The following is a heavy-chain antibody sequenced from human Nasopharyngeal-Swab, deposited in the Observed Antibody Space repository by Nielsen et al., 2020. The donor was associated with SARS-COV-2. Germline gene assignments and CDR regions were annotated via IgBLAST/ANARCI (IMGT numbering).Heavy chain of an antibody. D-gene: IGHD3-16*02. J-gene: IGHJ4*02. CDR2: IRTDGTEQ. CDR1: GFTFSPFW. CDR3: ARENHGVIDN. V-gene: IGHV3-7*01. Sequence: GESLKISCAASGFTFSPFWMTWVRQAPGKGLEWVATIRTDGTEQYSVDSVKGRFTISRDNGKNSLYLQMNSLRVEDTAVYYCARENHGVIDNWGQGTLVTVSS.